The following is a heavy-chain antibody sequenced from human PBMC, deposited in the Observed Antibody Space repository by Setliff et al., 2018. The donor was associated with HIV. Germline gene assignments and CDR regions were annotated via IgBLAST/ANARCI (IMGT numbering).Heavy chain of an antibody. Sequence: PGGSLRLSCAGSGFTFSSYWMSWVRQAPGKGLEWVANIKQDGSEKYYVDSVKGRFTISRDNAKNSLYLQMNSLRAEDTAVYYCATDIVATLDYWGQGTLVTVSS. CDR1: GFTFSSYW. V-gene: IGHV3-7*01. CDR2: IKQDGSEK. CDR3: ATDIVATLDY. J-gene: IGHJ4*02. D-gene: IGHD5-12*01.